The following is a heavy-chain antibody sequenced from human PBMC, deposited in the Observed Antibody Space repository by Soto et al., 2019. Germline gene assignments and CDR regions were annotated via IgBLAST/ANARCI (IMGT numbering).Heavy chain of an antibody. D-gene: IGHD3-16*01. CDR1: GYTLTELS. CDR2: FDPEDGET. CDR3: ATHLVNWAYYYYGMDV. J-gene: IGHJ6*02. V-gene: IGHV1-24*01. Sequence: ASVKVSCKVSGYTLTELSMHWVRQAPGKGLEWMGGFDPEDGETIYAQKFQGRVTMTEDTSTDTAYMELSSLRSEDTAVYYCATHLVNWAYYYYGMDVWGQGTKVTVSS.